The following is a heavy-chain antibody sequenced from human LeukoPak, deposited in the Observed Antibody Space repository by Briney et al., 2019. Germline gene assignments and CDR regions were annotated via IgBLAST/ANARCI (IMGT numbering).Heavy chain of an antibody. V-gene: IGHV3-30*04. Sequence: PGGSLRLSCVASGFTFSSYAMHWVRQVPGKGLEWVAVISYDGSNKYYVDSVKGRFTISRDNSKNTLYVQMNSLRAEDAAVYYCARALNPDFNTRGPLGYWGQGTLVTVSS. CDR2: ISYDGSNK. J-gene: IGHJ4*02. D-gene: IGHD1-14*01. CDR1: GFTFSSYA. CDR3: ARALNPDFNTRGPLGY.